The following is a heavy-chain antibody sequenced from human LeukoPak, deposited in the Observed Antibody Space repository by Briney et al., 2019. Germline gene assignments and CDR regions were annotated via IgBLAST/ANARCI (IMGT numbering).Heavy chain of an antibody. CDR1: GFTVSSNY. J-gene: IGHJ5*02. CDR2: IYSGGST. V-gene: IGHV3-53*01. D-gene: IGHD2-2*01. Sequence: GGSLRLSCAASGFTVSSNYMSWVRQAPGKGLEWVSVIYSGGSTYYADSVKGRFTISRDNSKNTLYMQMNSLRAEDTAVYYCAIEVAAIVVVPAAAPWFDPWGQGTLVTVSS. CDR3: AIEVAAIVVVPAAAPWFDP.